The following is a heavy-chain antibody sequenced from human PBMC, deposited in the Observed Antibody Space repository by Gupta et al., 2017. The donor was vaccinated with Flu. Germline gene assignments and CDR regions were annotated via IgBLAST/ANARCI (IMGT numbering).Heavy chain of an antibody. CDR1: GFTFTTYA. J-gene: IGHJ4*02. CDR3: APAAPNFDY. V-gene: IGHV3-48*03. CDR2: ISSSGSTI. Sequence: ESGGGLVQPGGSLRLSCEASGFTFTTYAFMWVRQAPRKGLEWLSYISSSGSTIYYADSVKGRFTISRDDAKDSLYLQMNSLRAEDTAVYYCAPAAPNFDYWGQGALVAVSS. D-gene: IGHD2-15*01.